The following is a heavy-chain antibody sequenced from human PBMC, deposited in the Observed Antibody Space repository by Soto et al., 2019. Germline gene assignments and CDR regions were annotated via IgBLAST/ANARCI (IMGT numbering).Heavy chain of an antibody. D-gene: IGHD3-22*01. V-gene: IGHV4-4*07. Sequence: SETLSLTCTVSGGSISSYYWSWIRQPAGKGLEWIGRIYTSGSTNYNPSLKSRVTMSVDTSKNQFSLKLSSVTAADTVVYYCAREVTMIVEGWFYPWGQGTLVTVSS. J-gene: IGHJ5*02. CDR2: IYTSGST. CDR1: GGSISSYY. CDR3: AREVTMIVEGWFYP.